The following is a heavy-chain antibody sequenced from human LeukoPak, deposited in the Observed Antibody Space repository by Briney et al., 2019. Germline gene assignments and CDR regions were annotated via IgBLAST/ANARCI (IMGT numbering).Heavy chain of an antibody. CDR1: EYSFPNYC. CDR2: IYPDDSDT. D-gene: IGHD1-26*01. CDR3: ARRRDLYSGSYYPFDY. J-gene: IGHJ4*02. V-gene: IGHV5-51*01. Sequence: GESLKISCKHSEYSFPNYCVGWVRQMPGKGLEWMGIIYPDDSDTRYSPSFQGRVTISADKSISTAYLQWSSLKASDTAMYYCARRRDLYSGSYYPFDYWGQGTLVTVSP.